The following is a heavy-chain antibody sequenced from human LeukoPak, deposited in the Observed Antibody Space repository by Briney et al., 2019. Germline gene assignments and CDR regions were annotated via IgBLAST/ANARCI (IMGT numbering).Heavy chain of an antibody. CDR2: IKHDGYEK. V-gene: IGHV3-7*01. CDR1: GFTFSSYW. CDR3: VKGGGVHILDF. J-gene: IGHJ4*02. Sequence: PGGSLRLSCTASGFTFSSYWMTWVRQAPGKGLEWVANIKHDGYEKYYADSVVGRLTISRDNAKNSLFLQMNNVRAEDMAVYYCVKGGGVHILDFWGKETLVTVSS. D-gene: IGHD1-1*01.